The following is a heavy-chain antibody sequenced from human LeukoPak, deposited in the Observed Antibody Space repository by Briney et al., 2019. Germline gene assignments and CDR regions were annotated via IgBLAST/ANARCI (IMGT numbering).Heavy chain of an antibody. CDR3: ARDAVADY. D-gene: IGHD6-19*01. CDR1: GFTVSTNY. J-gene: IGHJ4*02. CDR2: IYISGDT. Sequence: PGGSLRLSCAASGFTVSTNYMSWVRQAPGKGLEWVSVIYISGDTYYSDSVKGRFTISRDNAKNSLYLQMNSLRAEDTALYYCARDAVADYWGQGTLVTVSS. V-gene: IGHV3-53*01.